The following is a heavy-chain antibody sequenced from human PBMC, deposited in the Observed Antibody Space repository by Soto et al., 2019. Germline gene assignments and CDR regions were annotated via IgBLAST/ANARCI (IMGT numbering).Heavy chain of an antibody. CDR2: ISTSGTT. J-gene: IGHJ5*02. V-gene: IGHV4-4*07. D-gene: IGHD6-19*01. CDR1: GASISSYF. Sequence: SETLSLTCTVSGASISSYFCTWIRQPAGKALDWIGRISTSGTTNYNPSLKSRVTMSVDTSKNHFSLNLSSVTAADTAVYYCAREAGPDRWFDPWGQGTLVTVSS. CDR3: AREAGPDRWFDP.